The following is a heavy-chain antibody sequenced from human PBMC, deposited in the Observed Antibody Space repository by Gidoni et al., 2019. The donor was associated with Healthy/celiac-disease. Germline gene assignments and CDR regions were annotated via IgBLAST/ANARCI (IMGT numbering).Heavy chain of an antibody. V-gene: IGHV4-34*01. CDR3: ARSPGQVAFDI. CDR1: GGSFSGYY. CDR2: INHSGST. Sequence: QVQLQQWRAGLLKPSETLPLTCAVSGGSFSGYYWSWIRQPPGKGLEWIGEINHSGSTNYNPSLKSRVTISVDTSKNQFSLKLSSVTAADTAVYYCARSPGQVAFDIWGQGTMVTVSS. J-gene: IGHJ3*02.